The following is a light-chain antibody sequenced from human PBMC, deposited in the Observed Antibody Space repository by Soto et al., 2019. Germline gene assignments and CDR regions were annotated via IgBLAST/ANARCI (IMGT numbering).Light chain of an antibody. Sequence: EIVITQSPDTVSVYPGEGAELSCRASQSVGSRVAWYQQKFGQPPRLLIYDASNRATGIPARFSGSGSETDFTLTISSLEPEDSAVYFCQQRARWVTFGQGTLLEVK. J-gene: IGKJ5*01. CDR1: QSVGSR. CDR3: QQRARWVT. CDR2: DAS. V-gene: IGKV3-11*01.